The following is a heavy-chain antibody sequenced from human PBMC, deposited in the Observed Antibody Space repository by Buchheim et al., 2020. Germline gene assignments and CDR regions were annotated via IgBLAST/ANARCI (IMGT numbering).Heavy chain of an antibody. J-gene: IGHJ4*02. V-gene: IGHV4-39*01. CDR1: GGSISSSSYY. D-gene: IGHD5-24*01. Sequence: QLQLQESGPGLVKPSETLSLTCTVSGGSISSSSYYWGWIRQPPGKGLEWIGSIYYSGSTYYNPSLKSRVTISVDTSKNQFSLKLSSVTAADTAVYYCARQGRGWLQFLGYFDYWGQGTL. CDR3: ARQGRGWLQFLGYFDY. CDR2: IYYSGST.